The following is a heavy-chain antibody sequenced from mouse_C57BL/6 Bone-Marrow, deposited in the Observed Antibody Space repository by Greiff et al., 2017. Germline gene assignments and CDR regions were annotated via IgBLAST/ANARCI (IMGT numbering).Heavy chain of an antibody. CDR1: GYTFTRYW. V-gene: IGHV1-69*01. CDR2: IDPSDSYT. Sequence: QVQLQQPGAELVMPGASVKLSCKASGYTFTRYWMHWVKQRPGQGLEWIGEIDPSDSYTNSNQKFKGKSTLTVDKSSSTAYMQLSSLTSEDSAVYYCARYYGSSYWYFDVWGTGTTVTVTS. D-gene: IGHD1-1*01. J-gene: IGHJ1*03. CDR3: ARYYGSSYWYFDV.